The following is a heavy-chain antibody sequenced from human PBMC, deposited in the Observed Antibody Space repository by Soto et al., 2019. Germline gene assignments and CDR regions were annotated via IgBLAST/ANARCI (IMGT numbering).Heavy chain of an antibody. D-gene: IGHD6-25*01. CDR1: GCSISSGHS. V-gene: IGHV4-38-2*01. J-gene: IGHJ6*02. CDR2: IFHTGST. Sequence: SETLSLTCAVSGCSISSGHSWGWIRQPPGKGLEWIGSIFHTGSTYYNPSLKSRVTLSVDTSKNQFSLKLSSVTAADTAVYFCATLPRLDGMDVWRQGTTVTVSS. CDR3: ATLPRLDGMDV.